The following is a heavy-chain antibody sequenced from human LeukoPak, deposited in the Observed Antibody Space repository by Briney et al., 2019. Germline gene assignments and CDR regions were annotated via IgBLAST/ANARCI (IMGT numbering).Heavy chain of an antibody. CDR3: ARGPQQLGSYFDY. CDR2: MNPNSGNT. CDR1: GYTFSSYG. D-gene: IGHD6-13*01. J-gene: IGHJ4*02. Sequence: ASVKVSCKASGYTFSSYGITWVRQAPGQGLEWMGWMNPNSGNTGYAQKFQGRVTMTRNTSISTAYMELSSLRSEDTAVYYCARGPQQLGSYFDYWGQGTLVTVSS. V-gene: IGHV1-8*01.